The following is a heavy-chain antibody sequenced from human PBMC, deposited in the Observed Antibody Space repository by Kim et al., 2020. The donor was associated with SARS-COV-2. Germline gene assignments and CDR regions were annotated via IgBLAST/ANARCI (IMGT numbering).Heavy chain of an antibody. V-gene: IGHV3-23*01. J-gene: IGHJ5*02. D-gene: IGHD6-13*01. CDR1: GFTFSSSA. CDR3: AKVSKVQFGSDWYGVSRWVDP. CDR2: ISDSGYST. Sequence: GGSLRLSCAASGFTFSSSAMTWVRQAPGKGLEWVSVISDSGYSTYYIDSVKGRFTISRDNSKNTLYLQMNSLRAEDTAIYYCAKVSKVQFGSDWYGVSRWVDPWGQGTLVTVSS.